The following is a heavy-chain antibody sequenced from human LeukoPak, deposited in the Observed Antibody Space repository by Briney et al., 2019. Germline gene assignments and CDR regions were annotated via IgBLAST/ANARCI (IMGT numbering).Heavy chain of an antibody. Sequence: PGGSLRLSCAASGFTFSSYSMNWVRQAPGKGLEWVSSISSSSYIYYADSVKGRFTISRDNAKNSLYLQMNSLRAEDTAVYYCARDRYYGSGFGEGFDYWGQGTLVTVSS. CDR3: ARDRYYGSGFGEGFDY. J-gene: IGHJ4*02. CDR1: GFTFSSYS. D-gene: IGHD3-10*01. V-gene: IGHV3-21*01. CDR2: ISSSSYI.